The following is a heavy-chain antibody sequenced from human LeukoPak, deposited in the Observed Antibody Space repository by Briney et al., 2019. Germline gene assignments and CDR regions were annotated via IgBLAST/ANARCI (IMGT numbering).Heavy chain of an antibody. J-gene: IGHJ4*02. Sequence: GGSLRLSCAASGFNFGSYSMNWVRQAPGKGLEWVSSISSSSSYIYYADSVKGRFTISRDNARNSLYLQMNSLRAEDTAVYYCARGRSLKTFLQDFDYWGQGTLVTVSS. D-gene: IGHD3-10*01. V-gene: IGHV3-21*01. CDR2: ISSSSSYI. CDR3: ARGRSLKTFLQDFDY. CDR1: GFNFGSYS.